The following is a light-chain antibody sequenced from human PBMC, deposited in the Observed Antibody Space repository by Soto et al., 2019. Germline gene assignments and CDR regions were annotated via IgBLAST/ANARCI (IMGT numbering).Light chain of an antibody. Sequence: IVMTQSPSTLSVSPGERATLSCRASQSVSSNLAWYQQKPGQAPRLLIYDASNRATDIPARFSGSGSGTDFTLTISSLQSEDFAVYYCQQRSNLPPFTFGQGTRVEIK. CDR1: QSVSSN. V-gene: IGKV3-11*01. J-gene: IGKJ5*01. CDR3: QQRSNLPPFT. CDR2: DAS.